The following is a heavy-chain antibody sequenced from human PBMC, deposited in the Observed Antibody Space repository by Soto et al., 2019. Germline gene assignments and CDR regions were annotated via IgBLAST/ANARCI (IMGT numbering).Heavy chain of an antibody. CDR3: AQVSEEVVVVAATTDDWFDP. J-gene: IGHJ5*02. CDR1: GFTFSSYA. CDR2: ISGSGGST. V-gene: IGHV3-23*01. Sequence: GGSLRLSCAASGFTFSSYAMSWVRQAPGKGLEWVSAISGSGGSTYYADSVKGRFTISRDNSKNTLYLQMNSLRAEDTAVYYCAQVSEEVVVVAATTDDWFDPWGQGTLVTVSS. D-gene: IGHD2-15*01.